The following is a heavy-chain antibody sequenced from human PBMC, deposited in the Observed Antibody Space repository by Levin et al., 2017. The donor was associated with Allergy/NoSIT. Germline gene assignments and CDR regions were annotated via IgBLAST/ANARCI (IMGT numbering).Heavy chain of an antibody. D-gene: IGHD5-12*01. J-gene: IGHJ4*02. CDR2: ISGSGGST. CDR3: AKQFILRGYDRYYFDY. Sequence: PGGSLRLSCEASGFTFSSYAMSWVRQAPGKGLEWVSAISGSGGSTYYADSVKGRFTISRDNSKNTLYLQMNSLRVEDTAVYYCAKQFILRGYDRYYFDYWGQGTLVTVSS. V-gene: IGHV3-23*01. CDR1: GFTFSSYA.